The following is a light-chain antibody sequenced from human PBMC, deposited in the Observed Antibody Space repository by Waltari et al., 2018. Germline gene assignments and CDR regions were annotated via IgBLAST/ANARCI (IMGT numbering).Light chain of an antibody. CDR3: MQALQTPRT. CDR1: QSLLHSNTHNY. J-gene: IGKJ1*01. V-gene: IGKV2-28*01. Sequence: DIVMTQSPVSLPVTPGEPASISCRSSQSLLHSNTHNYLDWYVQKPGQSPQLLIYLGSNRASGVPDRFSGRGSGTYFTLKISRAETEDVGVYYCMQALQTPRTFGQGTKVEI. CDR2: LGS.